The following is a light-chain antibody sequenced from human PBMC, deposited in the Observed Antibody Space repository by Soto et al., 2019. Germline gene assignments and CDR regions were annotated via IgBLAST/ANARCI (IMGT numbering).Light chain of an antibody. CDR1: QSVSSN. Sequence: EIVMTQSPATLSVSPGERSTLSCMASQSVSSNLAWYQQKPGQAPRLLIYGASSRATGIPTRFSGSGSGTEFTLTIDSLQSEDFAIYFCQQYNNWPGTFGGGTKVDI. CDR3: QQYNNWPGT. J-gene: IGKJ4*01. V-gene: IGKV3-15*01. CDR2: GAS.